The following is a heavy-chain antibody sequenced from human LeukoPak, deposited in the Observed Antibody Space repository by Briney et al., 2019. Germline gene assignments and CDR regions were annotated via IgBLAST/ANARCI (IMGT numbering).Heavy chain of an antibody. J-gene: IGHJ4*02. V-gene: IGHV5-51*01. Sequence: GGSLKISCKGSGYSFSSYWIGWVRQIPGKGLEWMGIIYPADSDSRYSPSFQGQVTMSADKSITTAYLQWSSLKASDTAMYYCARRKDYGGFDYWGQGTLVTVSP. D-gene: IGHD4-23*01. CDR2: IYPADSDS. CDR1: GYSFSSYW. CDR3: ARRKDYGGFDY.